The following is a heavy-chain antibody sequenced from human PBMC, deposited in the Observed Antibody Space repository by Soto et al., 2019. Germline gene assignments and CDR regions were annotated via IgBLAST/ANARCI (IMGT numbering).Heavy chain of an antibody. Sequence: EVQLLESGGGLVQPGGSLRLSFAASGSTFTSYARTWVRQAPGKGLKWVSAISGSGGSTYYAASVKGRFTISRDNSKNTVYLQMNSLRAEDTAVYYCARVQCTGGSCFSSEYYYYGMDVWGQGTTVTVSS. J-gene: IGHJ6*02. CDR1: GSTFTSYA. V-gene: IGHV3-23*01. D-gene: IGHD2-15*01. CDR3: ARVQCTGGSCFSSEYYYYGMDV. CDR2: ISGSGGST.